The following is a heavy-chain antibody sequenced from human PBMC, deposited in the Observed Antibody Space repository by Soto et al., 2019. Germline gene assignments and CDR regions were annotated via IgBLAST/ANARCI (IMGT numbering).Heavy chain of an antibody. J-gene: IGHJ5*02. Sequence: QVQLVQSGAEVKKPGSSVKVSCKASGGTFSSYASSWVRQAPGQGLEWMGGIIPIFGTANYAQKFQGRVTITADESTSTAYMELSSLRSEDTAVYYCARDPTSIEDGSGSTHHNWFDPWGQGTLVTVSS. D-gene: IGHD3-10*01. CDR2: IIPIFGTA. CDR3: ARDPTSIEDGSGSTHHNWFDP. V-gene: IGHV1-69*01. CDR1: GGTFSSYA.